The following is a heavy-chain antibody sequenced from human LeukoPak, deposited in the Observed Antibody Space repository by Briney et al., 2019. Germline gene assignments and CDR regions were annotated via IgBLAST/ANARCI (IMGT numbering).Heavy chain of an antibody. J-gene: IGHJ5*02. Sequence: SETLSLTCTVSGGSISSYYWSWIRQPPGKGLEWIGYIYYSGSTNYNPSLKSRVTISVDTSKNQFSLKLSSVTAADTAVYYCAREKASGYSSSWYSPHGFDPWGQGTLVTVSS. CDR1: GGSISSYY. CDR2: IYYSGST. CDR3: AREKASGYSSSWYSPHGFDP. V-gene: IGHV4-59*01. D-gene: IGHD6-13*01.